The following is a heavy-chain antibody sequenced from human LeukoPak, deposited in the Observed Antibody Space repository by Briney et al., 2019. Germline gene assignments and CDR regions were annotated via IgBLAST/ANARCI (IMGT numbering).Heavy chain of an antibody. J-gene: IGHJ4*02. CDR1: GFTFSSYA. D-gene: IGHD3-22*01. CDR2: ISGSGDNT. V-gene: IGHV3-23*01. Sequence: GGSLRLSCTASGFTFSSYAMSWVRQAPGKGLEWVSGISGSGDNTYYADSVKGRFTISRDNSKNTLYVQVNSLGTEDTAAYYCAKGSYYDSSGSFYFDYWGQGTLVTVSS. CDR3: AKGSYYDSSGSFYFDY.